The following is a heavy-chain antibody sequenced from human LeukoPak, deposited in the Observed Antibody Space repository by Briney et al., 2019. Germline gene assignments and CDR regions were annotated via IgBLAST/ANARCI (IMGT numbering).Heavy chain of an antibody. J-gene: IGHJ4*02. CDR1: GGTFSSYA. V-gene: IGHV1-69*05. CDR2: IIPIFGTA. CDR3: ARVFHDSSGYYPYYFDY. D-gene: IGHD3-22*01. Sequence: SVKVSCKASGGTFSSYAISWVRQAPGQGLEWMGGIIPIFGTANYAQKLQGRVTMTTDTSTSTAYMELRSLRSDDTAVYYCARVFHDSSGYYPYYFDYWGQGTLVPVSS.